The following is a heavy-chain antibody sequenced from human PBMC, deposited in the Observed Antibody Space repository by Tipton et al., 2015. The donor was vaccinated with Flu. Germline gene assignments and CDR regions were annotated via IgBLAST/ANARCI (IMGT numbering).Heavy chain of an antibody. CDR1: GGSFSGHY. D-gene: IGHD2-2*01. CDR2: INHSGST. V-gene: IGHV4-34*01. CDR3: ASGYCSSTSCYPVDY. J-gene: IGHJ4*02. Sequence: TLSLTCAVYGGSFSGHYWSWIRQPPGKGLEWIGEINHSGSTYYNPSLKSRVTISVDTSKNQFSLKLSSVTAADTAVYYCASGYCSSTSCYPVDYWGQGTLVTVSS.